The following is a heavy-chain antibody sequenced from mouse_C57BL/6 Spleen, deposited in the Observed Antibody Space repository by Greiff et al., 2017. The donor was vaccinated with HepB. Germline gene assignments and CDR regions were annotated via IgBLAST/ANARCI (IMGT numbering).Heavy chain of an antibody. D-gene: IGHD3-1*01. CDR1: GYSFTGYF. Sequence: EVKLLESGPELVKPGASVKISCKASGYSFTGYFMNWVMQSHGKSLEWIGRINPYNGDTFYNQKFKGKATLTVDKSSSTAHMELRSLTSEDSAVYYCARGDSSGAHMDDWGKGTSVTVSS. V-gene: IGHV1-20*01. CDR2: INPYNGDT. J-gene: IGHJ4*01. CDR3: ARGDSSGAHMDD.